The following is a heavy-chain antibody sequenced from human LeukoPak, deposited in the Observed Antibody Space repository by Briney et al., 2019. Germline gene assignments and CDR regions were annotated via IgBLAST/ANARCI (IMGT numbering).Heavy chain of an antibody. V-gene: IGHV3-21*04. D-gene: IGHD1-26*01. J-gene: IGHJ4*02. CDR2: ISYTGTYI. CDR3: VRDRGTYRPIDY. Sequence: SGGSLRLSCAASAFSLNAYNMNWVRQAPGKGLEWVSSISYTGTYIYYADSVKGRFTISRDNAQNSLYLQMNSLRAEDTAIYYCVRDRGTYRPIDYWGQGTLVTVSS. CDR1: AFSLNAYN.